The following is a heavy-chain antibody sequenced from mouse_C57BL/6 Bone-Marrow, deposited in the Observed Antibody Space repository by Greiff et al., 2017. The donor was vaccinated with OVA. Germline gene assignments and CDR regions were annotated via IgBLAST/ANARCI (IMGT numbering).Heavy chain of an antibody. Sequence: EVKVVESGGGLVKPGGSLKLSCAASGFTFSSYAMSWVRQTPEKRLEWVATISDGGSYTYYPDNVKGRFTISRDNAKNNLYLQMSHLKSEDTAMYYCARVYYGSDGYWGQGTTLTVSS. J-gene: IGHJ2*01. CDR3: ARVYYGSDGY. CDR2: ISDGGSYT. V-gene: IGHV5-4*03. D-gene: IGHD1-1*01. CDR1: GFTFSSYA.